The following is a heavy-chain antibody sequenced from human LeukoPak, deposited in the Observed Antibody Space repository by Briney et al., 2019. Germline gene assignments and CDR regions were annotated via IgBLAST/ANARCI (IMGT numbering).Heavy chain of an antibody. CDR2: IIPILGVA. J-gene: IGHJ4*02. CDR3: ARGDSYYFDY. D-gene: IGHD2-21*01. V-gene: IGHV1-69*10. CDR1: GGTFSNYA. Sequence: GASVKVSCKASGGTFSNYAISWVRQAPGQGLEWMGGIIPILGVANYAQKFQGRVTITADKSTSTAYMELSSLRSEDTAVYYCARGDSYYFDYWGQGTLVTVSS.